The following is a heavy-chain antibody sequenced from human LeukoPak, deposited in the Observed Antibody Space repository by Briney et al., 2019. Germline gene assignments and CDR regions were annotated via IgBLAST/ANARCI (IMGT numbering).Heavy chain of an antibody. J-gene: IGHJ3*02. Sequence: PGGSLRLSCAASGFTFSSYAMSWVRQAPGKGLEWASAISGSGGSTYYADSVKGRFTISRDNSKNTLYLQMNSLRAEDTAVYYCAKDLSGSGPIMKNDAFDIWGQGTMVTVSS. V-gene: IGHV3-23*01. CDR1: GFTFSSYA. D-gene: IGHD3-10*01. CDR2: ISGSGGST. CDR3: AKDLSGSGPIMKNDAFDI.